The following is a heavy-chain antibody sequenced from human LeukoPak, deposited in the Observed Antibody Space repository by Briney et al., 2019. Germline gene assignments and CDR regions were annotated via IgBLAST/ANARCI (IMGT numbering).Heavy chain of an antibody. CDR3: ARHSLPYCSGGTCYGDNDAFDI. CDR2: IYYSGST. J-gene: IGHJ3*02. D-gene: IGHD2-15*01. Sequence: SETLSLTCTVSGDSIRNYYWTWIRQPPGKALEWIGYIYYSGSTNYNPSLKSRVTISVDTSKNQFSLKLTSVTAADTAVYYCARHSLPYCSGGTCYGDNDAFDIWGQGTMVTISS. CDR1: GDSIRNYY. V-gene: IGHV4-59*08.